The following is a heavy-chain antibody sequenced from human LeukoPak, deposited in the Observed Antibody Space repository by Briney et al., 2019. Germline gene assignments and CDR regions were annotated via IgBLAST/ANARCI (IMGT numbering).Heavy chain of an antibody. Sequence: GGSLRLSCAASGFTVSSNYMSWARQAPGKGLEWVSVIYSGGSTYYADSVKGRFTISRDNSKNTLYLQMNSLRAEDTAVHYCARDYITMIVGDAFDIWGQGTMVTVSS. V-gene: IGHV3-66*01. CDR1: GFTVSSNY. CDR3: ARDYITMIVGDAFDI. D-gene: IGHD3-22*01. CDR2: IYSGGST. J-gene: IGHJ3*02.